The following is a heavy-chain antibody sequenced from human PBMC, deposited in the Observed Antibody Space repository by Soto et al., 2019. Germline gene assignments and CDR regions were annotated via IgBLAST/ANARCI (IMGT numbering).Heavy chain of an antibody. D-gene: IGHD4-17*01. CDR2: ISGSGGST. V-gene: IGHV3-23*01. J-gene: IGHJ4*02. Sequence: PGGSLRLSCAASGFTFSSYAMSWVRQAPGKGLEWVSAISGSGGSTYYADSVKGRFTISRDNSKNTLYLQMNSLRAEDTAVYYCAKDFKWGNYGDCTFDYWGQGTLVTVSS. CDR3: AKDFKWGNYGDCTFDY. CDR1: GFTFSSYA.